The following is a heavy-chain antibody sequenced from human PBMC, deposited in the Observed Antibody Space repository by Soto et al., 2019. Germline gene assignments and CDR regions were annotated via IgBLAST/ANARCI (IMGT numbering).Heavy chain of an antibody. CDR3: ARDFKRYSSPPCNLEY. CDR1: GGSISSGGYY. CDR2: IYYSGNT. Sequence: SETLSLTCTVSGGSISSGGYYWSWIRQPPGKGLEWIGCIYYSGNTYYNPSLKSRFSISVDTSKNQFSLKLSSVTAADTAVYYCARDFKRYSSPPCNLEYWGLGTPVT. V-gene: IGHV4-30-4*01. D-gene: IGHD6-13*01. J-gene: IGHJ4*02.